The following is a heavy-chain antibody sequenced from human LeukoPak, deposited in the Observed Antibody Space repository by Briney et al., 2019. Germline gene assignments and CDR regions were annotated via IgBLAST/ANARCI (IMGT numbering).Heavy chain of an antibody. V-gene: IGHV3-30*02. D-gene: IGHD6-19*01. CDR2: IRYDGSNK. CDR3: TRVLLIAVALSFDY. Sequence: GGSLRLSCAASGFTFSSYAMHWVRQAPGKGLEWVAFIRYDGSNKYYADSVKGRFTISRDNSKNTLYLQMNSLKTEDTAVYYCTRVLLIAVALSFDYWGQGTLVTVSS. CDR1: GFTFSSYA. J-gene: IGHJ4*02.